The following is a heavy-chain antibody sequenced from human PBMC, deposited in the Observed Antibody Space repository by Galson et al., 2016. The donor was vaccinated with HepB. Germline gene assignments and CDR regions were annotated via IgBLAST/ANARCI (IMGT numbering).Heavy chain of an antibody. CDR1: GDSVSRNSAV. D-gene: IGHD6-19*01. CDR2: TFYKSKWYN. V-gene: IGHV6-1*01. J-gene: IGHJ4*02. CDR3: TRGFEYSSGWYYFDH. Sequence: CAISGDSVSRNSAVWNWIRQSPSRGLEGLGRTFYKSKWYNDYAVSVKSRITVNADTSKNQFSLHLNSVTPDDTAVYYCTRGFEYSSGWYYFDHWGQGTLSPSPQ.